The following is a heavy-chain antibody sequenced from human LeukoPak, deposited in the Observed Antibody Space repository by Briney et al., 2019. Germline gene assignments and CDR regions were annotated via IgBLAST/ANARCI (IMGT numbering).Heavy chain of an antibody. D-gene: IGHD2-21*01. CDR3: ATSNDAKIAPFDH. J-gene: IGHJ4*02. Sequence: SETLSLTCTVSGVSMSAYQWSWVRQSPEKGLEWIGCINTKGETSYSPSLKSRVTTLVDTSKSQFSLRLTSVTAADTAVYYCATSNDAKIAPFDHWGQGAPVTVSS. V-gene: IGHV4-4*09. CDR1: GVSMSAYQ. CDR2: INTKGET.